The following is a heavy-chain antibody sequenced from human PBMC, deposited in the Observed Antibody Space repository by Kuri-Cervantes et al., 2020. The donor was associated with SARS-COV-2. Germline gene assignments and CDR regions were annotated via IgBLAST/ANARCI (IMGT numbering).Heavy chain of an antibody. J-gene: IGHJ4*02. D-gene: IGHD6-13*01. V-gene: IGHV1-2*02. CDR1: GYTFTGYY. CDR3: ARVGPLRYSSSQEHDY. CDR2: LNPNSGGT. Sequence: GESLKISCKSSGYTFTGYYMHWVRQAPGQGLEWMGWLNPNSGGTNYAQKFQGGVTMTRVTSISTAYMELSRLRYDDTAVYYCARVGPLRYSSSQEHDYWGQGTLVTVSS.